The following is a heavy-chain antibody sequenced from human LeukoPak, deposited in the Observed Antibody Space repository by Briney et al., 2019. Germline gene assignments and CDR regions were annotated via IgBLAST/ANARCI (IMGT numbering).Heavy chain of an antibody. J-gene: IGHJ3*02. CDR2: IIPIFGTA. CDR3: ARDSKAPYLGEVNAFDI. CDR1: GYTFTSYY. V-gene: IGHV1-69*05. D-gene: IGHD7-27*01. Sequence: SVKVSCKASGYTFTSYYMHWVRQAPGQGLEWMGGIIPIFGTANYAQKFQGRVTITTDESTSTAYMELSSLRSEDTAVYYCARDSKAPYLGEVNAFDIWGQGTVVTVSS.